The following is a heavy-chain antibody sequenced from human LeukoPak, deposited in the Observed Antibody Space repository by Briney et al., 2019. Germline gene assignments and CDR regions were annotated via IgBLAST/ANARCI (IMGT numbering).Heavy chain of an antibody. CDR3: ARTRVAGISGAFDI. V-gene: IGHV5-51*01. CDR1: GYTFTTYW. Sequence: GESLQISCKGAGYTFTTYWISWVRQMPGKGLEWMGIIYPGDSDTRNRPPFQGQVTISVDKSISTAYLPWSSLKASDTAMYYCARTRVAGISGAFDISGQGTMVTVSS. D-gene: IGHD6-19*01. J-gene: IGHJ3*02. CDR2: IYPGDSDT.